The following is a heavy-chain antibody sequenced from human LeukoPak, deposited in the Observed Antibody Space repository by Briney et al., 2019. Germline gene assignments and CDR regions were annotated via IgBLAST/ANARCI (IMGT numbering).Heavy chain of an antibody. Sequence: SETLSLTCTVSGGSINSDYWTWIRQPPGKGLEWIGYIAYSGKTYYTPSLKSRVTISVDTSKTQFSLKLNSVAAADTAVYYCAKVSRWVSGTYYIDSWGQGTLVTVSS. CDR3: AKVSRWVSGTYYIDS. CDR2: IAYSGKT. J-gene: IGHJ4*02. CDR1: GGSINSDY. D-gene: IGHD1-26*01. V-gene: IGHV4-59*01.